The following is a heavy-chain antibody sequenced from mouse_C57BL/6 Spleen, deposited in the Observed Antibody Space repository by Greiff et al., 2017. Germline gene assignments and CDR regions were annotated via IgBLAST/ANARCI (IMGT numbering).Heavy chain of an antibody. CDR2: IHPNSGST. Sequence: QVQLQQPGAELVKPGASVKLSCKASGYTFTSYWMHWVKQRPGQGLEWIGMIHPNSGSTNYNEKFKSKATLTVDKSSSTAYMQLSSLTSEDSAVYYSARGELYYDDAGGVAYWGEEDLVTVSA. CDR3: ARGELYYDDAGGVAY. D-gene: IGHD2-4*01. V-gene: IGHV1-64*01. CDR1: GYTFTSYW. J-gene: IGHJ3*01.